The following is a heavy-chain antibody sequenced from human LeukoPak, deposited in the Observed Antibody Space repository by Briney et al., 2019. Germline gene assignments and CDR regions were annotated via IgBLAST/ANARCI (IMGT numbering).Heavy chain of an antibody. V-gene: IGHV3-7*01. CDR3: ARSPYSSSWYSFAP. CDR1: GFTFSSYW. J-gene: IGHJ5*02. D-gene: IGHD6-13*01. CDR2: IKQDGSEK. Sequence: GGSLRLSCAASGFTFSSYWMSWVRQAPGKGLEWVANIKQDGSEKYYVDSVKGRFTISRDNAKNSLYLQMNSLRAEDTAVYYCARSPYSSSWYSFAPWGQGTLVTVSS.